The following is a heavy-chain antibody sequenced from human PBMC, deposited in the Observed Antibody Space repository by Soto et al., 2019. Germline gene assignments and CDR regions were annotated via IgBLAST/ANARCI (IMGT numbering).Heavy chain of an antibody. V-gene: IGHV4-39*01. Sequence: SETLSLTCTVSGGSISSSSYYWGWIRQPPGKGLEWIGSIYYSGSTYYNPSLKSRVTISVDTSKNQFSLKLSSVTAADTAVYYCARHNLDGDYANWFDPWGQGTLVTVSS. CDR1: GGSISSSSYY. CDR2: IYYSGST. CDR3: ARHNLDGDYANWFDP. J-gene: IGHJ5*02. D-gene: IGHD4-17*01.